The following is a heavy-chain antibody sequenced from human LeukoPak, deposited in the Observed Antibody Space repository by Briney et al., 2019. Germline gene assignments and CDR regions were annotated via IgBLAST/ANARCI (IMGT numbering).Heavy chain of an antibody. CDR3: AKDRTVGASYWYFDL. CDR2: ISSSGSGGNT. D-gene: IGHD1-26*01. V-gene: IGHV3-23*01. Sequence: GGSLRLSCAASGFTFSSYWMNWARQAPGKGLEWVSGISSSGSGGNTYYADSVKGRFTISRDSSRSTLFLHMNTLRAEDTAIYYCAKDRTVGASYWYFDLWGRGTLVTVSS. CDR1: GFTFSSYW. J-gene: IGHJ2*01.